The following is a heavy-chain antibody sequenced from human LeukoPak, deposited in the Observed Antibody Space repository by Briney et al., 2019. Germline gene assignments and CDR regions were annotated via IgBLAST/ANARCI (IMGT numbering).Heavy chain of an antibody. D-gene: IGHD3-10*01. CDR3: VRGFRGGPFDY. Sequence: GGSLRLSCAASGFIFDDYGMSWVRQAPGKGLEWVSGINRNGGSTGYADSVKGRFTISRDNAKNSLYLQMNSLRAEDTALYYCVRGFRGGPFDYWGQGTLVTVSS. CDR2: INRNGGST. J-gene: IGHJ4*02. V-gene: IGHV3-20*04. CDR1: GFIFDDYG.